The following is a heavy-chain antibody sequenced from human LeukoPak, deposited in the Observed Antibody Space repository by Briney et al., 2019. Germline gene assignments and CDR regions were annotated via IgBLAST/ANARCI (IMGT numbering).Heavy chain of an antibody. J-gene: IGHJ4*02. Sequence: GASVKVSCKASGYTFTKYGISWIRQAPGQGPEWVGWISPANNNANFAQKMQGRVIMTTDTSTSTAYLELRILRSDDTAVYYCARDSVVTVLLWYGELASFDHWGQGTLVTVS. D-gene: IGHD3-10*01. CDR2: ISPANNNA. CDR3: ARDSVVTVLLWYGELASFDH. V-gene: IGHV1-18*01. CDR1: GYTFTKYG.